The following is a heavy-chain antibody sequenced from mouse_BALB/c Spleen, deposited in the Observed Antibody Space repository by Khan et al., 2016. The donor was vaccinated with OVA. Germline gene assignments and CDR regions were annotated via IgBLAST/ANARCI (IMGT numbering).Heavy chain of an antibody. D-gene: IGHD2-14*01. CDR3: VRDGAYHRNDGWFAY. CDR1: GYTFTSYT. V-gene: IGHV1-4*01. Sequence: QVQLKQSGAELARPGASVKMSCKASGYTFTSYTIHWIKLRPGQGLEWIGFINPSNGYTNYNQKFKDKATLTADKYSTTVYMQLSSLTSDDSPVNNCVRDGAYHRNDGWFAYWGQGTLVTVSA. CDR2: INPSNGYT. J-gene: IGHJ3*01.